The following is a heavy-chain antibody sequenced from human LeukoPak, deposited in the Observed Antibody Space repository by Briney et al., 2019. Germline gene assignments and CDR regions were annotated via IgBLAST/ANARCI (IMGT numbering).Heavy chain of an antibody. CDR1: GYTFTSYD. V-gene: IGHV1-8*01. CDR2: MNPNSGNT. CDR3: ARSNSPPRDGYNYGWFDP. D-gene: IGHD5-24*01. J-gene: IGHJ5*02. Sequence: ASVKVSCKASGYTFTSYDINWVRQATGQGLEWMGWMNPNSGNTGYAQKFQGRVTMTRNTSISTAYMELSSLRSEDTAVYYCARSNSPPRDGYNYGWFDPWGQGTLVTVSS.